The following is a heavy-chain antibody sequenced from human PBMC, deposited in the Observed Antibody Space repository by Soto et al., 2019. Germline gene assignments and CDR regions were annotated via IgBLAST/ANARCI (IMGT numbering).Heavy chain of an antibody. J-gene: IGHJ6*02. CDR2: ISYGGSNK. CDR1: GFTFSSYG. Sequence: QVQLVEAGGGVVQPGRSLRLSCAASGFTFSSYGMHWVRQAPGKGLEWVAVISYGGSNKYYADSVKGRFTISRENSKNARYLQLKGLGAEDTPVYYCAKNVPQWLARYYSSCRGMDVWGQGTPVPGSS. D-gene: IGHD6-19*01. CDR3: AKNVPQWLARYYSSCRGMDV. V-gene: IGHV3-30*18.